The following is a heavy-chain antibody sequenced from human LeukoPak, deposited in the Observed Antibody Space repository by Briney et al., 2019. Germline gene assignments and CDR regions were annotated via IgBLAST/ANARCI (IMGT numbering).Heavy chain of an antibody. V-gene: IGHV4-39*07. Sequence: PSETLSLTCTVSGGSISSSSYYWGWIRQPPGKGLEWIGSIYYSGSTYYNPSLKSRVTISVDTSKNQFSLKLSSVTAADTAVYYCARDLGSSSWNCPWGQGTLVTVSS. CDR1: GGSISSSSYY. J-gene: IGHJ5*02. CDR2: IYYSGST. CDR3: ARDLGSSSWNCP. D-gene: IGHD6-13*01.